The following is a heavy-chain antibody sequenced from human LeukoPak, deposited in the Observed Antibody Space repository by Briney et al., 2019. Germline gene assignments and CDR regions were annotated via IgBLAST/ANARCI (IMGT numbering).Heavy chain of an antibody. CDR2: INWDGTTT. Sequence: GGSLRLSCAASGFTFDDYTIHWVRQAPGKGLEWVSFINWDGTTTFYADSVKGRFTISRDNTKNSLYLQMNSLRTEDTALYYCVKDGGLSGHAFDYWGQGTLVTVSS. CDR3: VKDGGLSGHAFDY. J-gene: IGHJ4*02. D-gene: IGHD5-12*01. CDR1: GFTFDDYT. V-gene: IGHV3-43*01.